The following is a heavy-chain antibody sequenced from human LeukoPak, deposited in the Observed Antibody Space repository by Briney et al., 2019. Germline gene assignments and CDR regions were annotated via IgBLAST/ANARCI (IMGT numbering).Heavy chain of an antibody. CDR1: GYTFTGYY. CDR3: AREDYGDYRRENDY. J-gene: IGHJ4*02. CDR2: INPNSGDT. V-gene: IGHV1-2*02. D-gene: IGHD4-17*01. Sequence: ASVKVSCKASGYTFTGYYMHWVRQAPGQGLEWMGWINPNSGDTNYAQKFQGRVTMTRDTSISTAYMELSRLRSDDTAVYYCAREDYGDYRRENDYWGQGTLVTVSS.